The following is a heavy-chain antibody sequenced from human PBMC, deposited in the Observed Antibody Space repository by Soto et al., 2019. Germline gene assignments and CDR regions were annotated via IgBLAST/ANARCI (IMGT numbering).Heavy chain of an antibody. CDR2: IDWDDDK. V-gene: IGHV2-70*11. D-gene: IGHD3-16*01. CDR3: ARIRYDYIWGSADAFEI. Sequence: SGPTLVNPTQTLTLTCTFSGFSLSTSGMCVSWIRQPPGKALEWLARIDWDDDKYYSTSLKTRLTISKDTSKNQVVLTMTNMDPVDTATYYCARIRYDYIWGSADAFEIRGQGTMVTVSS. J-gene: IGHJ3*02. CDR1: GFSLSTSGMC.